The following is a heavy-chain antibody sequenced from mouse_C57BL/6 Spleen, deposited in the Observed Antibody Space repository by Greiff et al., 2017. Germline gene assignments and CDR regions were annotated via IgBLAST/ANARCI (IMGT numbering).Heavy chain of an antibody. CDR1: GYSITSGYY. CDR2: ISYDGSN. J-gene: IGHJ4*01. Sequence: EVQLVESGPGLVKPSQSLSLTCSVTGYSITSGYYWNWIRQFPGNKLEWMGYISYDGSNNYNPSLKNRISITRDTSKNQFFLKLNSVTTEDTATYYCARDWYYGSSSYAMDYWGQGTSVTVSS. D-gene: IGHD1-1*01. CDR3: ARDWYYGSSSYAMDY. V-gene: IGHV3-6*01.